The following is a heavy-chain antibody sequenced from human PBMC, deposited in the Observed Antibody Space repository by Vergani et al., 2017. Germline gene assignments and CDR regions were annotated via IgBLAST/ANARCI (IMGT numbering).Heavy chain of an antibody. Sequence: QVQLQQWGAGLLKPSETLSLTCAVYGGSFSGYYWSWIRQPPGKGPEWIGEINHSGSTNYNPPLKSRVTISVDTSKNQFSLKLSSVTAADTAVYYCASEWLLPKRRWFDPWGQGTLVTVSS. V-gene: IGHV4-34*01. CDR2: INHSGST. CDR3: ASEWLLPKRRWFDP. J-gene: IGHJ5*02. CDR1: GGSFSGYY. D-gene: IGHD3-22*01.